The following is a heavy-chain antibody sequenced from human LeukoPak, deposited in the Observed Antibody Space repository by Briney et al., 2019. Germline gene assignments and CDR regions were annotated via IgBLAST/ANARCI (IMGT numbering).Heavy chain of an antibody. CDR1: GFTVSSNH. V-gene: IGHV3-53*01. D-gene: IGHD2-15*01. Sequence: GGSLRLSCAASGFTVSSNHMSWVRQAPGKGLEWVSVIYSGGNTYYADSVKGRFTISRDNSKNTLYLQMNSLRAEDTAVYYCARSRYCSGGSCYTGPPYFDYWGQGTLVTVSS. CDR2: IYSGGNT. CDR3: ARSRYCSGGSCYTGPPYFDY. J-gene: IGHJ4*02.